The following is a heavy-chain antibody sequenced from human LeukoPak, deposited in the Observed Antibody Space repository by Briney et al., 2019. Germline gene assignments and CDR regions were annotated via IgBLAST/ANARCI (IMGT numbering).Heavy chain of an antibody. CDR1: GFTFSSYA. CDR3: AKDQGTMVRGVSYYYYGMDV. CDR2: ISGSGGST. Sequence: PGGSLRLSCAASGFTFSSYAMSWVRQAPGKGLEWVSAISGSGGSTYYADSVKGRFTISRDNSKNTLYLQMNSLRAEDTAVYYCAKDQGTMVRGVSYYYYGMDVWGQGTTVTVSS. V-gene: IGHV3-23*01. J-gene: IGHJ6*02. D-gene: IGHD3-10*01.